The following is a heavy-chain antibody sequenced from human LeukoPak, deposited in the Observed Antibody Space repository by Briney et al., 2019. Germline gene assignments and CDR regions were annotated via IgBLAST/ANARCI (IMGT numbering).Heavy chain of an antibody. V-gene: IGHV3-74*03. CDR1: GFTFRDYW. CDR2: IDADGRDT. Sequence: GRSRRLSRVASGFTFRDYWMHWVRQTPAKGRRWVACIDADGRDTKYADSVNGRFTISRDNAKNTLYLQMHSLRADDTAGYYCARDPRNKGSDPRGQGTLVTVSS. CDR3: ARDPRNKGSDP. J-gene: IGHJ5*02. D-gene: IGHD1/OR15-1a*01.